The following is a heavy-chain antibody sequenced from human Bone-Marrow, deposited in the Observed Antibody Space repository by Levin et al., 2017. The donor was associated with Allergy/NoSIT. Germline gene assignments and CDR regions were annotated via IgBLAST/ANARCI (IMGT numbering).Heavy chain of an antibody. V-gene: IGHV1-18*01. CDR3: ARERYSSGTNSYWFDP. J-gene: IGHJ5*02. CDR1: GYTFTSYG. Sequence: ASVKVSCKASGYTFTSYGISWVRQAPGQGLEWMGWISAYNGNTNYAQKLQGRVTMTTDTSTSTAYMELRSLRSDDTAVYYCARERYSSGTNSYWFDPWGQGTLVTVSS. CDR2: ISAYNGNT. D-gene: IGHD6-19*01.